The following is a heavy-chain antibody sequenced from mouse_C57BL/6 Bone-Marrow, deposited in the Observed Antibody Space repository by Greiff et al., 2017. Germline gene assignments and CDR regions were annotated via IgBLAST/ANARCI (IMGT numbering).Heavy chain of an antibody. CDR3: ARWFLDV. CDR1: GYTFTSYG. V-gene: IGHV1-81*01. CDR2: IYPRSGNI. D-gene: IGHD2-2*01. J-gene: IGHJ1*03. Sequence: QVQLKESGAELARPGASVKLSCKASGYTFTSYGISWVKQRTGQGLELIGEIYPRSGNIYYNDKFKGKATLTADKSSSTAYMELRSLTSEDSAVYFCARWFLDVWGTGTTVTVSS.